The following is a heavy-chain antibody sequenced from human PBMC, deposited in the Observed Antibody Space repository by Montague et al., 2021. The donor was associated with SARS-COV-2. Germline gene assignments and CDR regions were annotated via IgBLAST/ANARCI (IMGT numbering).Heavy chain of an antibody. CDR2: ISGSGGST. J-gene: IGHJ4*02. D-gene: IGHD5-18*01. CDR3: AKASWIQLWFRTPYFDY. V-gene: IGHV3-23*01. Sequence: SLRLSCAASGFTFSSYAMSWVRQASGKGLEWVSAISGSGGSTYYADSVKGRFTISRDNSKNTLYLQMNSLRAEDTAVYYCAKASWIQLWFRTPYFDYWGQGTLVTVSS. CDR1: GFTFSSYA.